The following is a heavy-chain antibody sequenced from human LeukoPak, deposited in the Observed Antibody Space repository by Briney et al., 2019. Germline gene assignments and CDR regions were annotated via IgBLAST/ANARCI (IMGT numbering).Heavy chain of an antibody. D-gene: IGHD2-21*01. V-gene: IGHV4-39*01. CDR2: VYYTGTT. CDR1: GGSISRSGYH. J-gene: IGHJ4*02. CDR3: ATSEAYTRGGYS. Sequence: SETLSLTCTVTGGSISRSGYHWGWIRQPPGKGLEWVGSVYYTGTTYYNPSLKSRVTISIDTSKNQFSLTVNSVTAPDTAVYYRATSEAYTRGGYSWGQGTLVTVSS.